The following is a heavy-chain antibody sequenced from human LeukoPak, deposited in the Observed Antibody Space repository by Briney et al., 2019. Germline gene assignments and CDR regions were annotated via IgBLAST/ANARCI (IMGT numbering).Heavy chain of an antibody. J-gene: IGHJ3*02. CDR3: AKDRYDTSGYYFFDAFDI. Sequence: GGSLRLSCAASGFIFSSYSMNWDRQAPGKGLEWVSYISYGSSTMYCADSVKGRFAISRDNGKNSLYLQMNSLRAEDTAVYYCAKDRYDTSGYYFFDAFDIWGQGTMVTVSS. D-gene: IGHD3-22*01. CDR2: ISYGSSTM. V-gene: IGHV3-48*04. CDR1: GFIFSSYS.